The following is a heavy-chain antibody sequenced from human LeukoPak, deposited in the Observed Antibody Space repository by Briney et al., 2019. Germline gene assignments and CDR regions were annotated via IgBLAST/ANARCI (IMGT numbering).Heavy chain of an antibody. CDR3: GKDPNGDYVGAFDM. V-gene: IGHV3-23*01. J-gene: IGHJ3*02. CDR1: GFTFSDYY. CDR2: ISGSGGTT. D-gene: IGHD4-17*01. Sequence: PGGSLRLSCAASGFTFSDYYMSWSRQAPGKGLEWVSGISGSGGTTYYADSVRGRFTISRDNSKNTVFLQVNSLRVDDTAVYYCGKDPNGDYVGAFDMWGQGTMVTVSP.